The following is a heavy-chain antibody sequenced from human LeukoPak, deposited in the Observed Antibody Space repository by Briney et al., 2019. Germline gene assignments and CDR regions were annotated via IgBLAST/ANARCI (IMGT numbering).Heavy chain of an antibody. CDR1: GGSISHYY. Sequence: PSETLSLTCTVSGGSISHYYWSWIRQPPGKGLEWIGDIYYSGSTNYNPSLKSRVAMSVDTSKSQFSLNLTSVTAADTAVYYCARQSLEGRYSYAGFDSWGQGTLVTVSS. J-gene: IGHJ4*02. CDR3: ARQSLEGRYSYAGFDS. CDR2: IYYSGST. V-gene: IGHV4-59*01. D-gene: IGHD5-18*01.